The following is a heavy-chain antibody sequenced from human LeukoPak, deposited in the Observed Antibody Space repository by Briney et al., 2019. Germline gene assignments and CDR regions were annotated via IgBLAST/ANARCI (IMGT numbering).Heavy chain of an antibody. D-gene: IGHD3-16*02. CDR2: INPNSGGT. CDR1: GYTFTGYY. CDR3: ARARDYVWGSYRYDYFDY. V-gene: IGHV1-2*06. Sequence: ASVKVSCKASGYTFTGYYMHWVRQAPGQGLEWMGRINPNSGGTNYAQKFQGRVTITADESTSTAYMELSSLRSEDTAVYYCARARDYVWGSYRYDYFDYWGQGTLDTVSS. J-gene: IGHJ4*02.